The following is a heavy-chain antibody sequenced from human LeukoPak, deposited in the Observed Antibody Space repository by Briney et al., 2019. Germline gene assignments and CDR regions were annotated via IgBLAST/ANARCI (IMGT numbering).Heavy chain of an antibody. CDR2: IYYSGST. Sequence: SETLSLTCTVSGGSISSSSYYWGWIRQPPGKGLEWIGSIYYSGSTYYNPSLKSRVTISVDTSKNQFSLKLSSVTAADTAVYYCAKALSSALYSSSWYPFDYWGQGTLVTVPS. D-gene: IGHD6-13*01. J-gene: IGHJ4*02. CDR1: GGSISSSSYY. CDR3: AKALSSALYSSSWYPFDY. V-gene: IGHV4-39*01.